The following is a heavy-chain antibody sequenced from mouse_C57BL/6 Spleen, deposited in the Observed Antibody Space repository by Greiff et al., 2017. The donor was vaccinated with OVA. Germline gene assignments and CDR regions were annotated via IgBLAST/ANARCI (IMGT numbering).Heavy chain of an antibody. D-gene: IGHD2-1*01. J-gene: IGHJ2*01. V-gene: IGHV3-6*01. CDR3: ARKGGNCFDY. CDR1: GYSITSGYY. Sequence: EVQLQQSGPGLVKPSQSLSLTCSVTGYSITSGYYWNWIRQFPGNKLEWMGYISYDGSNNYNPSLKNRISITRDTSKNQFFLKLNSVTTEDTATYYCARKGGNCFDYWGQGTTLTVSS. CDR2: ISYDGSN.